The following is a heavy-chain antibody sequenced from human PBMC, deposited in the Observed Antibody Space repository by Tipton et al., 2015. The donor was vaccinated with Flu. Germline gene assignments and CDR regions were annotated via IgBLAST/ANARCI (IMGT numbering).Heavy chain of an antibody. CDR1: GGTFSSYA. V-gene: IGHV1-69*09. D-gene: IGHD3-10*01. CDR2: IIPILGIA. J-gene: IGHJ6*02. Sequence: QLVQSGAEVKKPGSSVKVSCKASGGTFSSYAISWVRQAPGQGLEWMGRIIPILGIANYAQKFQGRVTITADKSTSTAYMELSSLRSEDTAVYYCARVGGTMVRGVIPSTTGGYYYGMDVWGQGTTVTVSS. CDR3: ARVGGTMVRGVIPSTTGGYYYGMDV.